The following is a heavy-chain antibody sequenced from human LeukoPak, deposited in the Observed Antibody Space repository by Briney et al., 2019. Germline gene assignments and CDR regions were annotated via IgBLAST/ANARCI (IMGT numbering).Heavy chain of an antibody. CDR1: GLTFGNAW. Sequence: PGGSLRLSCAASGLTFGNAWMTWVRQAPGKGLEWVSAISGSGGSTYYADSVKGRFTISRDNSKNTLYLQMNSLRAEDTAVYYCAKDGTATFWGQGTLVTVST. V-gene: IGHV3-23*01. CDR3: AKDGTATF. J-gene: IGHJ4*02. D-gene: IGHD3-16*01. CDR2: ISGSGGST.